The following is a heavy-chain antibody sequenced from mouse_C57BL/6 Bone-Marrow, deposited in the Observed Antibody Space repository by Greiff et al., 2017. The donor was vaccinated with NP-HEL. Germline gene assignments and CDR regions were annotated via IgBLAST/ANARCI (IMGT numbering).Heavy chain of an antibody. V-gene: IGHV1-81*01. D-gene: IGHD2-3*01. CDR3: ARDDPYFDY. Sequence: VKLQESGAELARPGASVKLSCKASGYTFTSYGISWVKQRTGQGLEWIGEIYPRSGNTYYNEKFKGKATLTADKSSSTAYMELRSLTSEDSAVYFCARDDPYFDYWGQGTTLTVSS. J-gene: IGHJ2*01. CDR1: GYTFTSYG. CDR2: IYPRSGNT.